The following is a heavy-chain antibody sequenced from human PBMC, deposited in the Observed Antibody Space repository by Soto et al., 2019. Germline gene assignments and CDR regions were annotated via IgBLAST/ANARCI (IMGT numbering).Heavy chain of an antibody. Sequence: QEQLVESGGGVVQPGRSLRLSCAASGFTFSAYAMNWVRQAPGKGLEWVALISYDGNNRYYADSVKGRFTISRDNSQNTLYLQMNSLRGEDTAVYYWASDGNTYYYDRQDYWGQGSLVTVSS. CDR3: ASDGNTYYYDRQDY. CDR1: GFTFSAYA. J-gene: IGHJ4*02. V-gene: IGHV3-30-3*01. CDR2: ISYDGNNR. D-gene: IGHD3-22*01.